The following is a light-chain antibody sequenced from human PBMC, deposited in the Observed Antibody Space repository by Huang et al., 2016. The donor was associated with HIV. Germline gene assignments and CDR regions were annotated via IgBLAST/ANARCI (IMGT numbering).Light chain of an antibody. CDR2: ASS. V-gene: IGKV1-39*01. CDR1: QSINTF. Sequence: DIQMTQSPSSLSASVGDRVPITCRASQSINTFLNWYQHKPGKAPNLLIYASSNLQSGVPSRFSGSGSGTDFTLTISSLQPEDFATYYCQQSYNTPLTFGQGTKVET. J-gene: IGKJ1*01. CDR3: QQSYNTPLT.